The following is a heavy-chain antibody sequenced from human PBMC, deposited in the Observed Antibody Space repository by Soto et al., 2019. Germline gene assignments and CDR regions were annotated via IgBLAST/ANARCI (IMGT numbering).Heavy chain of an antibody. Sequence: PGGSLRLSCAASGFTFSSYAMSWVRQSPGKGLTWVSVITGSGGSTYYADSVKGRFTISRDNSKNTLYLQMNSLRDGDTAVYYCAKALTVVRGLIYYGMDVWGQGTTVTVSS. CDR1: GFTFSSYA. V-gene: IGHV3-23*01. CDR3: AKALTVVRGLIYYGMDV. CDR2: ITGSGGST. J-gene: IGHJ6*02. D-gene: IGHD3-10*01.